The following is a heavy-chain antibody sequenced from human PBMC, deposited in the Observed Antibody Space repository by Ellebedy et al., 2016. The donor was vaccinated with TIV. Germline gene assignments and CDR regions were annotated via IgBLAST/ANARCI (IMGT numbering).Heavy chain of an antibody. Sequence: GESLKISCAASGFTFSSYAMSWVRQAPGKGLEWVSAISGSGGSTYYADSVKGRFTISRDNSKTTLYLQMNSLRAEDTAVYYCAKPFLMVYAPFDYWGQGTLVTVSS. J-gene: IGHJ4*02. CDR2: ISGSGGST. CDR3: AKPFLMVYAPFDY. D-gene: IGHD2-8*01. CDR1: GFTFSSYA. V-gene: IGHV3-23*01.